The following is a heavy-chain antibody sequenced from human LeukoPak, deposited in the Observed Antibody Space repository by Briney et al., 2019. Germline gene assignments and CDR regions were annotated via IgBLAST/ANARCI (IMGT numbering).Heavy chain of an antibody. CDR2: ISGSGGST. V-gene: IGHV3-23*01. J-gene: IGHJ4*02. D-gene: IGHD5-18*01. CDR1: GFTFSSYA. CDR3: ASGDTAMPIEFDY. Sequence: KTGGSLRLSCAASGFTFSSYAMSWVRQAPGKGLEWVSAISGSGGSTYYADSVKGRFTISRDNSKNTLYLQMNSLRAEDTAVYYCASGDTAMPIEFDYWGQGTLVTVSS.